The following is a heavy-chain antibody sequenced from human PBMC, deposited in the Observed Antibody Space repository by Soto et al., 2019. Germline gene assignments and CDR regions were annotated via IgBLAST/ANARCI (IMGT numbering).Heavy chain of an antibody. CDR2: ISGDSRIT. CDR1: GFTFRTYG. V-gene: IGHV3-48*01. CDR3: AGDLTKYGDTIQVFDS. D-gene: IGHD4-17*01. J-gene: IGHJ4*02. Sequence: EVQLVESGGGLVQPGGSLRLSCAASGFTFRTYGMNWVRQAPGKGLEWISYISGDSRITYYADSVKGRFTISPVYGQNSLLLEISSLRPEHTALYHCAGDLTKYGDTIQVFDSWGQGVLGTV.